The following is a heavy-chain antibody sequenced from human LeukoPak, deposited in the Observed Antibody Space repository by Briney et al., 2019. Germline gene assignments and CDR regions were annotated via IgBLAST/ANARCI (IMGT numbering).Heavy chain of an antibody. J-gene: IGHJ4*02. CDR2: INSDGSST. Sequence: GGSLRLSCAASGFTFSTYWMHWVRQAPGKGLVWVARINSDGSSTTYADSVKGRFTISRDNAKNTLYLQMNRLRAADTAVYYCAKSRRAYCSGGSCFGLWDYWGQGTLVTVSS. CDR1: GFTFSTYW. D-gene: IGHD2-15*01. V-gene: IGHV3-74*01. CDR3: AKSRRAYCSGGSCFGLWDY.